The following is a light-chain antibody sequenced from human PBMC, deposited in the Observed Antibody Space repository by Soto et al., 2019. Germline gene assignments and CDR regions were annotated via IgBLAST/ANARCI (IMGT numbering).Light chain of an antibody. CDR2: SNN. CDR1: SSNIGSNS. CDR3: AAWDDSLNGREV. J-gene: IGLJ1*01. V-gene: IGLV1-44*01. Sequence: QSVLTQPPSSSGTPGQRVTISCSGSSSNIGSNSVNWYQQLPGAAPKLLIYSNNQRPSGVPDRFFGSKSGTSASLAISGLQSEDEADYYCAAWDDSLNGREVFGTGT.